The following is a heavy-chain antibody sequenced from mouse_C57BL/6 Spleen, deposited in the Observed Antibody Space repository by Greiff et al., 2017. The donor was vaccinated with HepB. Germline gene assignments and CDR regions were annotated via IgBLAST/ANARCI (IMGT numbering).Heavy chain of an antibody. V-gene: IGHV1-54*01. Sequence: VQLQQSGAELVRPGTSVKVSCKASGYAFTNYLIEWVKQRPGQGLEWIGVINPGSGGTNYNEKFKGKATLTADKSSSTAYMQLSSLTSEDSAVYFCAREDDGSSFGYWGQGTTLTVSS. CDR2: INPGSGGT. J-gene: IGHJ2*01. CDR3: AREDDGSSFGY. CDR1: GYAFTNYL. D-gene: IGHD1-1*01.